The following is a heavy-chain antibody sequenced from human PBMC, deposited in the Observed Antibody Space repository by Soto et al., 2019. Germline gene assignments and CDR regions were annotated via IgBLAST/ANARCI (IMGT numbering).Heavy chain of an antibody. Sequence: QVQLQQWGAGLLKPSETLSLTCAVYGGSFSGYYWSWIRQPPGKGLEWIGELNHSGSTNYNPSLKRLVSISVDTSKSQFSLKLSSGTAAGTSVYYCARGYSSSWGIWGQGTMVTVSS. J-gene: IGHJ3*02. CDR3: ARGYSSSWGI. CDR2: LNHSGST. CDR1: GGSFSGYY. V-gene: IGHV4-34*01. D-gene: IGHD6-13*01.